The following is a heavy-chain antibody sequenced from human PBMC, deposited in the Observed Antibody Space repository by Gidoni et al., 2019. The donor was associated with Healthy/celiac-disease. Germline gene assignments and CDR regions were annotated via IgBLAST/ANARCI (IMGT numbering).Heavy chain of an antibody. V-gene: IGHV4-34*01. D-gene: IGHD3-3*01. J-gene: IGHJ4*02. Sequence: QVQLQQWGAGLLKPSETLSLTCAVYGGSFSGYYWSWIRQPPGKGLEWIGEINHSGSTNYNPSLKSRVTISVDTSKNQFSLKLSSVTAADTAVYYCARVRKLRFLEWYPLDYWGQGTLVTVSS. CDR2: INHSGST. CDR3: ARVRKLRFLEWYPLDY. CDR1: GGSFSGYY.